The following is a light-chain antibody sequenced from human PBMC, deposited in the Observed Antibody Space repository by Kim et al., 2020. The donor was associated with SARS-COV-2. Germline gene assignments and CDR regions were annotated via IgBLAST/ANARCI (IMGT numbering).Light chain of an antibody. CDR1: QSISDY. J-gene: IGKJ4*01. V-gene: IGKV1-39*01. CDR2: ASS. CDR3: QQSYSTPWT. Sequence: ASVGDRVIVTCRASQSISDYLYWYQQKPGKAPKDLIYASSSLQSGVPSRFSVSGSGTGFTLTITSLQPEDFATYYCQQSYSTPWTFGGGTKVDIK.